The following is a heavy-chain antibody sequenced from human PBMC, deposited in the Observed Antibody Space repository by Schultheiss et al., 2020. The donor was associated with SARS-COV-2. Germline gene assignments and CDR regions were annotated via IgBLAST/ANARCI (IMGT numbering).Heavy chain of an antibody. CDR1: GGSISSYY. D-gene: IGHD3-3*01. J-gene: IGHJ6*03. Sequence: SETLSLTCTVSGGSISSYYWSWIRQPAGKGLEWIGRIYTSGSTNYNPSLKSRVTMSVDTSKNQFSLKLSSVTAADTAVYYCARGYDFWSGRYYYMDVWGKGTTVTVSS. CDR2: IYTSGST. CDR3: ARGYDFWSGRYYYMDV. V-gene: IGHV4-4*07.